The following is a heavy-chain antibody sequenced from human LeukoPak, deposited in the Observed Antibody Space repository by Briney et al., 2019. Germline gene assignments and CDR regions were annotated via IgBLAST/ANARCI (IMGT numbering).Heavy chain of an antibody. CDR1: GFTFSTFA. J-gene: IGHJ4*02. Sequence: PGGSLRLSCAASGFTFSTFAMIWVRQPPGKGLEWVSSISPSGGEIHYADSVRGRFTISRDNSKSTLSLQMNSLRAEDTAIYYCATYRQVLLPFESWGQGTLVTVSS. CDR2: ISPSGGEI. D-gene: IGHD2-8*02. CDR3: ATYRQVLLPFES. V-gene: IGHV3-23*01.